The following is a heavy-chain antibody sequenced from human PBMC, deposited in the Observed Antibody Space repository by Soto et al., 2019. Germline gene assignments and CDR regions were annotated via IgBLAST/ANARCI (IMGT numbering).Heavy chain of an antibody. CDR1: GFTFSSYS. CDR3: ARDSSGWYVGAFDI. J-gene: IGHJ3*02. D-gene: IGHD6-19*01. CDR2: ISSSSSSYI. Sequence: GGSLRLSCAASGFTFSSYSMNWVRQAPGKGLEWVSSISSSSSSYIYYADSVKGRFTISRDNAKNSLYLQMNSLRAEDTAVYYCARDSSGWYVGAFDIWGQGTMVTVSS. V-gene: IGHV3-21*01.